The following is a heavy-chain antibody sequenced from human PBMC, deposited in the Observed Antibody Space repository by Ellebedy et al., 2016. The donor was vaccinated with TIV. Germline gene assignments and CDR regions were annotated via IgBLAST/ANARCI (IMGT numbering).Heavy chain of an antibody. V-gene: IGHV1-24*01. Sequence: ASVKVSCXVSGYTLTELSMHWVRQAPGKGLEWMGGFDPEDGETIYAQKFQGRVTMTEDTSTDTAYMELSSLRSEDTAVYYCATVDFWSGYWYFDLWGRGTLVTVSS. CDR1: GYTLTELS. CDR2: FDPEDGET. J-gene: IGHJ2*01. CDR3: ATVDFWSGYWYFDL. D-gene: IGHD3-3*01.